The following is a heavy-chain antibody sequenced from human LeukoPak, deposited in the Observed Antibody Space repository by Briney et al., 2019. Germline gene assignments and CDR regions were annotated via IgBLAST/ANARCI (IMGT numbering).Heavy chain of an antibody. D-gene: IGHD3-22*01. V-gene: IGHV3-23*01. CDR2: ISGSGGST. CDR3: AKLHYDSSGYYHPFDY. Sequence: PGGSLRLSCAASGFTFSSYAMSWVREAPGKGLEWVSAISGSGGSTYYADSVKGRFTISRDNSKNTLYLQMNSLRTEDTAVYYCAKLHYDSSGYYHPFDYWGQGTLVTVSS. CDR1: GFTFSSYA. J-gene: IGHJ4*02.